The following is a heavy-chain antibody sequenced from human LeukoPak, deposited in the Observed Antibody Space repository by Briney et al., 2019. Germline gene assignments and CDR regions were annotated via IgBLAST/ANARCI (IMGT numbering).Heavy chain of an antibody. J-gene: IGHJ4*02. V-gene: IGHV1-69*01. CDR2: IIPIFGTA. CDR1: GGTFSSYA. CDR3: ASLIGYCSGGSCFKTAAPNDY. D-gene: IGHD2-15*01. Sequence: VASVKVSCKASGGTFSSYAISWVRQAPGQGLEWMGGIIPIFGTANYAQKFQGRVTITADESTSTAYMELSSLRSGDTAVYYCASLIGYCSGGSCFKTAAPNDYWGQGTLVTVSS.